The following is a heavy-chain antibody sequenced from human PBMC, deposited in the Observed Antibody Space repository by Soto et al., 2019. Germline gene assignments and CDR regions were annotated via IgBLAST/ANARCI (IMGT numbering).Heavy chain of an antibody. CDR3: ASTKYVISAYYHWSIVL. Sequence: SVKGSCKASEDTFRNYAISWVRQAPGQGLEWMGGIIPIFGTANYAQKFQGRVTITADTSASTVYLELSSLRSEDTAVYYCASTKYVISAYYHWSIVLCGRGTLVTVS. J-gene: IGHJ2*01. CDR1: EDTFRNYA. CDR2: IIPIFGTA. V-gene: IGHV1-69*06. D-gene: IGHD3-22*01.